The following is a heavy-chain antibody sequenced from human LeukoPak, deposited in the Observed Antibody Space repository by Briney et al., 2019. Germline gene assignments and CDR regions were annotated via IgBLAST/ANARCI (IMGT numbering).Heavy chain of an antibody. CDR3: ARGSSGYSSGWRYY. CDR1: GFTFSSYS. D-gene: IGHD6-19*01. V-gene: IGHV3-21*01. Sequence: GGSLRLSCAASGFTFSSYSMNWVRQAPGKGLEWVSSISSSSSYIYYADSVKGRFTISRDNAKNSLYLQMNSLRAKDTAVYYCARGSSGYSSGWRYYWGQGTLVTVSS. J-gene: IGHJ4*02. CDR2: ISSSSSYI.